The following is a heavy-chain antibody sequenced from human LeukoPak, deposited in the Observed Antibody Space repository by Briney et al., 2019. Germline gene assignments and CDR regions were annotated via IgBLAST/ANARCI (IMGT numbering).Heavy chain of an antibody. V-gene: IGHV4-59*08. Sequence: PSETLSLTCTVSGGSISSYYWSWIRQPPGKGLEWIGYIYYSGSTNYNPSLKSRVTISVDTSKNQFSLKLSSVTAADTGLYYCARCSGGSCFKGLDYWGQGILVTVSP. CDR2: IYYSGST. CDR1: GGSISSYY. CDR3: ARCSGGSCFKGLDY. J-gene: IGHJ4*02. D-gene: IGHD2-15*01.